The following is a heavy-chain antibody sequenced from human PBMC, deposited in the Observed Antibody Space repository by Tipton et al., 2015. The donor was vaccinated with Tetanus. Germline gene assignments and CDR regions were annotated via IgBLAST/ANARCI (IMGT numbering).Heavy chain of an antibody. CDR1: GFTFSSYA. V-gene: IGHV3-23*01. CDR3: AKDLGGRGVHYYFDY. J-gene: IGHJ4*02. Sequence: SLRLSCAASGFTFSSYAMSWVRQAPGKGLEWVSAISGSGGSTYYADSVKGRFTIPRDNSKNTLYLQMNSLRAEDTAVYYCAKDLGGRGVHYYFDYWGQGTLVTVSS. CDR2: ISGSGGST. D-gene: IGHD3-10*01.